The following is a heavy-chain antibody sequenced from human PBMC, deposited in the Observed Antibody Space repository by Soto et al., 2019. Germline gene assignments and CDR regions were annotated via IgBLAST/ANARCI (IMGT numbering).Heavy chain of an antibody. J-gene: IGHJ6*04. CDR3: AREAYSSGWYSDV. CDR2: IYPGDSDT. D-gene: IGHD6-19*01. Sequence: LGESLKISCKGSGYSFTSYWIDWVRQMPGKGLEWMGIIYPGDSDTRYSPSFQGQVTISADKSISTAYLQWSSLKASDTAMYYCAREAYSSGWYSDVWGKGTTVTVSS. CDR1: GYSFTSYW. V-gene: IGHV5-51*01.